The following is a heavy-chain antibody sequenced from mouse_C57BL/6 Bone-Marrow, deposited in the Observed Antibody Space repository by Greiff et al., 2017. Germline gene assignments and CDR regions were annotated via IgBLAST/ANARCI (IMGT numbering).Heavy chain of an antibody. CDR2: ISNGGGST. D-gene: IGHD2-5*01. Sequence: DVKLVESGGGLVQPGGSLKLSCAASGFTFSDYYMYWVRQTPGKRLEWVAYISNGGGSTYYPDTVKGRFTISRDNAKNTLYLQMSRLKSEDTAMYYCARQPYYSSSFAYWGQGTLVTVSA. CDR3: ARQPYYSSSFAY. CDR1: GFTFSDYY. V-gene: IGHV5-12*01. J-gene: IGHJ3*01.